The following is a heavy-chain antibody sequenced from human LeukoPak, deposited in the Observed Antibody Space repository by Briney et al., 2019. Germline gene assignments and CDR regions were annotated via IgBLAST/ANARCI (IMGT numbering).Heavy chain of an antibody. CDR1: GGSISSYY. Sequence: SETLSLTCTVSGGSISSYYWSWIRQPAGKGLEWIGRIYTSGSTNYNPSLKSRVTMSVDTSKNQFSLKLSSVTAADTAVYYCARWSVGISGWYSWFDPWGQGTLVTVSS. CDR3: ARWSVGISGWYSWFDP. V-gene: IGHV4-4*07. CDR2: IYTSGST. J-gene: IGHJ5*02. D-gene: IGHD6-19*01.